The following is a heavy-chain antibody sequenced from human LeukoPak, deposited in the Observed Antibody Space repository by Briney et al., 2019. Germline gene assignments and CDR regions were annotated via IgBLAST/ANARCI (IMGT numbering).Heavy chain of an antibody. V-gene: IGHV3-9*01. CDR3: AKATGDWYFDL. CDR2: ISWNSGTR. CDR1: GFNFNNYA. J-gene: IGHJ2*01. D-gene: IGHD7-27*01. Sequence: GGSLRLSCAGSGFNFNNYAMHWVRQAPGKGLEWLSGISWNSGTRGYADSVKGRFTISRDNAKNSLYLQMNSLRPDDTAFYYCAKATGDWYFDLWGRGTLVTVSS.